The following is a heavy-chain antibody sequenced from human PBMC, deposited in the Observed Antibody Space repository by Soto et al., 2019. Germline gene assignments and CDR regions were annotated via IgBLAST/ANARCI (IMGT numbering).Heavy chain of an antibody. CDR3: AREKGSSWYGRTVGYGMDV. V-gene: IGHV4-61*08. Sequence: TETLSLTCTVSGCSISSGGYYWSWLRQHPGKGLEWIGCIYYSGSTNYNPSLKSRVNISVDTSKNQFSLRLSSVTAADTAVYYCAREKGSSWYGRTVGYGMDVWGQGTTVTVSS. J-gene: IGHJ6*02. CDR1: GCSISSGGYY. CDR2: IYYSGST. D-gene: IGHD6-13*01.